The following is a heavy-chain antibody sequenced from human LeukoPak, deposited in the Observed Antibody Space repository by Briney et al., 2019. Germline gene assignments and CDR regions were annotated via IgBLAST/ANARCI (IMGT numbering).Heavy chain of an antibody. CDR1: GFTFSSYA. D-gene: IGHD4-23*01. J-gene: IGHJ4*02. Sequence: QPGGSLRLSCSASGFTFSSYAMTWVRQAPGKGLEWVSSISGSDGSTYYADSVKGRFTVSRDNSKNTLYLQMSSLRPEDTAVYYCAKNTAVRGGHFDYWGQGTLVTVSS. V-gene: IGHV3-23*01. CDR2: ISGSDGST. CDR3: AKNTAVRGGHFDY.